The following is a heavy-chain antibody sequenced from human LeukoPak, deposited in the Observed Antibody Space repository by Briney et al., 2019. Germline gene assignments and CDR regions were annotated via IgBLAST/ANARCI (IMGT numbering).Heavy chain of an antibody. J-gene: IGHJ4*02. CDR2: ISGYNGKT. Sequence: ASVKVSCKSSGYTFNTYGITWVRQAPGQGLEWMGWISGYNGKTKYAQKIQDRVTMTTDTSTTTAYMELRSLRSDDTAVYYCARGSSAYTVRGVGLYYFDYWGQGTLVTVSS. D-gene: IGHD3-10*01. CDR1: GYTFNTYG. V-gene: IGHV1-18*01. CDR3: ARGSSAYTVRGVGLYYFDY.